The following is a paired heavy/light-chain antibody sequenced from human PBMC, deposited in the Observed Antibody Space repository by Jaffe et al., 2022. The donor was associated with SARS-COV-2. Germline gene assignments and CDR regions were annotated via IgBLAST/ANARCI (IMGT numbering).Heavy chain of an antibody. Sequence: EVQLVESGGGLVQPGGSLRLSCAASGFTFSSYSMNWVRQAPGKGLEWVSYISSSSSTIYYADSVKGRFTISRDNAKNSLYLQMNSLRDEDTAVYYCARDQYSSSWYWGGFIAEEDYYYYYGMDVWGQGTTVTVSS. CDR1: GFTFSSYS. J-gene: IGHJ6*02. D-gene: IGHD6-13*01. V-gene: IGHV3-48*02. CDR3: ARDQYSSSWYWGGFIAEEDYYYYYGMDV. CDR2: ISSSSSTI.
Light chain of an antibody. V-gene: IGLV1-40*01. CDR2: GNS. Sequence: QSVLTQPPSVSGAPGQRVTISCTGSSSNIGAGYDVHWYQQLPGTAPKLLIYGNSNRPSGVPDRFSGSKSGTSASLAISGLQAEDEADYYCQSYDSSLSAFYVFGTGTKVTVL. CDR1: SSNIGAGYD. J-gene: IGLJ1*01. CDR3: QSYDSSLSAFYV.